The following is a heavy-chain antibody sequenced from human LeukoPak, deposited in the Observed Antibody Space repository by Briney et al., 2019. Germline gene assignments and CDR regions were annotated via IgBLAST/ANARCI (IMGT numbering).Heavy chain of an antibody. D-gene: IGHD4-11*01. Sequence: GSLRLSCAASGFTFSSYAMSWVRQPPGKGLEWIGEINHSGSTNYNPSLKSRVTISVDTSKNQFSLKLNSVTAADTAIYYCARGNMWDYRRYYYYMDVWGKGTTVTVSS. CDR2: INHSGST. J-gene: IGHJ6*03. CDR1: GFTFSSYA. CDR3: ARGNMWDYRRYYYYMDV. V-gene: IGHV4-34*01.